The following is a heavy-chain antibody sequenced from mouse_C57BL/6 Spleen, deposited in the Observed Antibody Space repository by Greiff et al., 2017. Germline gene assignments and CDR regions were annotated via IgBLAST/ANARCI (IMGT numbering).Heavy chain of an antibody. Sequence: VQLQQPGAELVKPGASVKLSCKASGYTFTSYWMHWVKQRPGQGLEWIGMIHPNSGSTNYKEKFKSKATLTVDKSSSTAYMQLSSLTSEDSAVYYCARASVVATDYAMDYWGQGTSVTVSS. CDR2: IHPNSGST. V-gene: IGHV1-64*01. D-gene: IGHD1-1*01. CDR3: ARASVVATDYAMDY. J-gene: IGHJ4*01. CDR1: GYTFTSYW.